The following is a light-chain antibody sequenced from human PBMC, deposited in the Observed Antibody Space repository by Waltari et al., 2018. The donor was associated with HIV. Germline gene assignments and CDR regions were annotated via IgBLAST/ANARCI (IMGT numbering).Light chain of an antibody. CDR2: QDN. J-gene: IGLJ2*01. CDR3: QAWDLSTVV. Sequence: SFDLTQPPSVSVSPGQTATITCSGDNLGDRYVHWYQQKPGQSPVRVIYQDNKRPSGIPEGFSGSNSGNTATLTISGTQAMDEADYYCQAWDLSTVVFGGGTKLTVL. CDR1: NLGDRY. V-gene: IGLV3-1*01.